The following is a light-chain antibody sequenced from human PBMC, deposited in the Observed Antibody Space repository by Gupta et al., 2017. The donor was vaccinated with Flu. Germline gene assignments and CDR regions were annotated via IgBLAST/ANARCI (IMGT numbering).Light chain of an antibody. CDR2: AAS. CDR3: QLLDSFPWT. J-gene: IGKJ1*01. CDR1: QGISNY. Sequence: DIQLTQSPSFLSASVGDRVTITCRASQGISNYLAWYQQKPGKAPKLLIYAASTLQSGVPSRFSGSRSRTEFTLTISSMQLEDLASYYSQLLDSFPWTFGQGTKVEIK. V-gene: IGKV1-9*01.